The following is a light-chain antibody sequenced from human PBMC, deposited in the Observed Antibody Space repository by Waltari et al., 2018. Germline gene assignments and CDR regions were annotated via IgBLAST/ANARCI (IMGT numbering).Light chain of an antibody. CDR3: QQLNSYPPT. Sequence: DIQLTQSPSFLSASVGDSVTITCRASQGISSFLAWYQQKPGKAPKLLIYAASTLQSGVPSRFSGSGSGTEFTLTISSLQPEDFATYHCQQLNSYPPTFGGGTKVEIK. CDR2: AAS. J-gene: IGKJ4*01. CDR1: QGISSF. V-gene: IGKV1-9*01.